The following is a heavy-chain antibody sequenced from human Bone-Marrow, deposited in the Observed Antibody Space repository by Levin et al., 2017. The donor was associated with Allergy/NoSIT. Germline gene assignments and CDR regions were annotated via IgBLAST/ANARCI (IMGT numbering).Heavy chain of an antibody. J-gene: IGHJ4*02. V-gene: IGHV3-21*01. Sequence: PGGSLRLSCAASGFTFSTYTMNWVRQAPGKGLEWVSYISTSSSYKYYGDSVKGRFTISRDNAKKSLYLQMNSLRPEDTAVYYCARGGLGDGDYADYWGQGTLVTVTS. CDR3: ARGGLGDGDYADY. D-gene: IGHD4-17*01. CDR2: ISTSSSYK. CDR1: GFTFSTYT.